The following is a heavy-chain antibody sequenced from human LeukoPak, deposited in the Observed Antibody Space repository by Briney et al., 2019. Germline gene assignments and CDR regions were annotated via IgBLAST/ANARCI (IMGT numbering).Heavy chain of an antibody. J-gene: IGHJ5*02. CDR2: ISSSSSTI. CDR1: GFTFSSYS. V-gene: IGHV3-48*01. CDR3: ARDLKTSYGSGSYPRDNWFDP. D-gene: IGHD3-10*01. Sequence: PGGSLRLSCAASGFTFSSYSMNWVRQAPGKGLEWVSYISSSSSTIYYADSVKGRFTISRDNAKNSLYLQMNSLRAEDTAVYYCARDLKTSYGSGSYPRDNWFDPWGQGTLVTVSS.